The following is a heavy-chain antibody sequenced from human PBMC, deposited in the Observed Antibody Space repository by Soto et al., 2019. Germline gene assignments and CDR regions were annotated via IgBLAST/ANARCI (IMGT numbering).Heavy chain of an antibody. CDR1: GFTFSSYA. CDR2: ISGSGGST. CDR3: AKDLFWAYMVTPWQLPIGMVIENAFDI. Sequence: GGSLRLSCAASGFTFSSYAVSWVRQAPGKGLEWVSAISGSGGSTYYADSVKGRFTISRDNSKNTLYLQMNSLRAEDTAVYYCAKDLFWAYMVTPWQLPIGMVIENAFDIWGQGTMVTVSS. D-gene: IGHD5-18*01. J-gene: IGHJ3*02. V-gene: IGHV3-23*01.